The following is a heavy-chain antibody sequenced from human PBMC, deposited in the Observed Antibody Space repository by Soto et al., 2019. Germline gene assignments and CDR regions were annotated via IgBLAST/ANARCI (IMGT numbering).Heavy chain of an antibody. D-gene: IGHD3-22*01. CDR3: AKDYSYDSSGVLDY. Sequence: EVQLLESGGGLIQPGGSLRLSCAASEFTFKSYAMSWVRRAPGEGLEWVSAISYIGDSTYYADSVKGRFTISRDNSKNTLFLQMDSLRPEDTAVYFCAKDYSYDSSGVLDYWGQGTLVTVSS. CDR1: EFTFKSYA. CDR2: ISYIGDST. J-gene: IGHJ4*02. V-gene: IGHV3-23*01.